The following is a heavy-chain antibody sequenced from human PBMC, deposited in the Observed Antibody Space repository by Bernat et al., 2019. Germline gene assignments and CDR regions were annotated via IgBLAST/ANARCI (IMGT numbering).Heavy chain of an antibody. J-gene: IGHJ3*02. Sequence: QVQLQQWGAGLLKPSETLSLTCAVYGGSFSGYYWSWIRQPPGKGLEWIGEINHSGSTNYNPSLKSRVTISVDTSKNQFSLRVTSVTAADTAVYYCARHADQLDLRWAFDIWGLGTRVTVSS. D-gene: IGHD4-23*01. CDR2: INHSGST. CDR1: GGSFSGYY. V-gene: IGHV4-34*01. CDR3: ARHADQLDLRWAFDI.